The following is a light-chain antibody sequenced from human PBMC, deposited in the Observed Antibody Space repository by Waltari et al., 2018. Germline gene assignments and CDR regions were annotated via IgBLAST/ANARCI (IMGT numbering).Light chain of an antibody. J-gene: IGKJ1*01. V-gene: IGKV4-1*01. CDR1: PSVLYSSNNKDY. CDR2: WAS. Sequence: IVMTQSPDSLAVSLGERAPITCKSSPSVLYSSNNKDYLAWYQQKPGQPPKLLIYWASTRESGVPDRFSGSGSGTDFTLTISSLQAEDVAVYYCQQYYSTPWTFGQGTKVEIK. CDR3: QQYYSTPWT.